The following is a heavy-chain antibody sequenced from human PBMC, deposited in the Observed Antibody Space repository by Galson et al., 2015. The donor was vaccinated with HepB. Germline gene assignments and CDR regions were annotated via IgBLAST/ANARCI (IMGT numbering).Heavy chain of an antibody. D-gene: IGHD3-16*02. CDR1: GYTFTSYA. V-gene: IGHV1-3*01. CDR3: AISGGITFGGVIVNWFDP. Sequence: SVKVSCKASGYTFTSYAMHWVRQAPGQRLEWMGWINAGNGNTKYSQKFQGRVTITRDTSASTAYMELSSLRSEDTAVYYCAISGGITFGGVIVNWFDPWGQGTLVTVSS. CDR2: INAGNGNT. J-gene: IGHJ5*02.